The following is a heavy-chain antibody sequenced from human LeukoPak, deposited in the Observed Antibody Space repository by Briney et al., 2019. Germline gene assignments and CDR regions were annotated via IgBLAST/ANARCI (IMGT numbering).Heavy chain of an antibody. V-gene: IGHV3-72*01. CDR3: ARDAGWRLDP. CDR1: GFTFSDHN. D-gene: IGHD3-3*01. J-gene: IGHJ5*02. CDR2: IRNKANSYII. Sequence: AGGSVRLSCAASGFTFSDHNMDWDRQAPGKGLEWVGRIRNKANSYIIEDASSVRGRFTISRDDSKNSLFLQMNSPRAEDTAVYYCARDAGWRLDPWGQGTLVSVSS.